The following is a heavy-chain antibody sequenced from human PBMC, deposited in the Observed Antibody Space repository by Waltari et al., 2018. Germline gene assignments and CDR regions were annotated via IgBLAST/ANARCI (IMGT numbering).Heavy chain of an antibody. D-gene: IGHD3-22*01. CDR1: GGSISSGSYY. Sequence: QVQLQESGPGLVKPSQTLSLTCTVSGGSISSGSYYWSWIRQPAGKGLEWIGRIYTSGSTNYNPSLKSRVTISVDTSKNQFSLKLSSVTAADTAVYYCARHPYDSSGYYYGGELDYWGQGTLVTVSS. CDR2: IYTSGST. CDR3: ARHPYDSSGYYYGGELDY. V-gene: IGHV4-61*02. J-gene: IGHJ4*02.